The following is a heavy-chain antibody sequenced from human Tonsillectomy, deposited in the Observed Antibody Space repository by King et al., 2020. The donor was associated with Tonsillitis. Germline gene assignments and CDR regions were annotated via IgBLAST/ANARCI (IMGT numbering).Heavy chain of an antibody. CDR1: GGSISNYY. D-gene: IGHD6-6*01. CDR2: IYYSGSA. Sequence: QLQESGPGLVKPSETLSLTCTVSGGSISNYYWSWIRQPPGKGLEWIGYIYYSGSANYNPSLKSRVTISIDTSKNQFSLKLSSVTAADTALYYCACSAEKVHYFFGLGVWGQGTTVTVSS. CDR3: ACSAEKVHYFFGLGV. V-gene: IGHV4-59*08. J-gene: IGHJ6*02.